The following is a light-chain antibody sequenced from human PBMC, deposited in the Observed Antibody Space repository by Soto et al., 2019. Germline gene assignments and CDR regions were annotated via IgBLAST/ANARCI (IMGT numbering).Light chain of an antibody. J-gene: IGLJ1*01. CDR3: CSYAGSYTFYV. CDR1: SSDVGGYKY. CDR2: DVS. Sequence: QSALTQPRSVSGSPGQSVTISCTGTSSDVGGYKYVSWYQQHPGKAPKLMIYDVSKWPSGVPDRFSGSKSGNTASLTISGLQAEDEADYYCCSYAGSYTFYVVGTGTKLTVL. V-gene: IGLV2-11*01.